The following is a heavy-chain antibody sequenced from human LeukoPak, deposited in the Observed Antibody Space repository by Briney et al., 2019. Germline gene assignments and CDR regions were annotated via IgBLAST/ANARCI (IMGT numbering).Heavy chain of an antibody. J-gene: IGHJ3*02. Sequence: SGPALVKPTQTPTLTCTFSGFSLSTSGMRVSWIRQPPGKALEWLARIDWDDAKFYSTSLKTRLTISKDTSKNQVVLTMTNMDPVDTATYYCAQVLYSSSWYAFDIWGQGTMVTVSS. V-gene: IGHV2-70*04. CDR3: AQVLYSSSWYAFDI. CDR1: GFSLSTSGMR. CDR2: IDWDDAK. D-gene: IGHD6-13*01.